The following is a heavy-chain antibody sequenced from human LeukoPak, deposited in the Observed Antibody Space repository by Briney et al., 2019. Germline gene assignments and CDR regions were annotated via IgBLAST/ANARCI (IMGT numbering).Heavy chain of an antibody. CDR1: GGSISSYY. Sequence: PSETLSLTCTVSGGSISSYYWSWIRQPPGKGLEWIGYIYHSGSTNYNPSLKSRLTISVDTSKNQFSLKVTSVTAADTAVYYCARDSPTTVTPPGWFDPWGQGTLVTVSS. CDR2: IYHSGST. CDR3: ARDSPTTVTPPGWFDP. D-gene: IGHD4-17*01. J-gene: IGHJ5*02. V-gene: IGHV4-59*01.